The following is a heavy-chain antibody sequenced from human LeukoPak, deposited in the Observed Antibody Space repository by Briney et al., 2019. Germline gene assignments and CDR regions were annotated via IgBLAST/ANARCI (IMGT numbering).Heavy chain of an antibody. J-gene: IGHJ4*02. CDR2: IYSGGST. V-gene: IGHV3-66*01. D-gene: IGHD3-22*01. CDR1: GFTFSSYA. CDR3: ASITRDYYDSSGTLFDY. Sequence: GGSLRLSCAASGFTFSSYAMSWVRQAPGKGLEWVSVIYSGGSTYYADSVKARFTISKDDSKNTLYLQINSLRAEDTAVYYCASITRDYYDSSGTLFDYWGQGTLVTVSS.